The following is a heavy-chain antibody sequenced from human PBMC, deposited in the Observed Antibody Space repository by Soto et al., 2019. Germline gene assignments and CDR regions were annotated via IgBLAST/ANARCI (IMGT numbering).Heavy chain of an antibody. D-gene: IGHD3-22*01. V-gene: IGHV3-30*18. CDR2: ISYDGSNK. CDR3: AKGRGWDDSNTGVLSD. J-gene: IGHJ4*02. Sequence: GGSLRLSCAASGFTFSIYGMHLVRQSPGKGLEWVAVISYDGSNKYYADSVKGRFTISRDNSKNTLYLQMNSLRAEDTAVYYCAKGRGWDDSNTGVLSDWGQGNLVTVYS. CDR1: GFTFSIYG.